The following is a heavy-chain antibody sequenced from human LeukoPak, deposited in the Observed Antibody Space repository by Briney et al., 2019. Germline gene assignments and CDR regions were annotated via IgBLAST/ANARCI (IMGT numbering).Heavy chain of an antibody. Sequence: PGGSLRLSCAAAGFTVSTSAMSWVRQAPGKGLEWVSVIYSGGSTYYADSVKGRFTISRDNSKNTLYLQMNSLRAEDTAVYYCARDESGYALAFDIWGQGTMVTVSS. CDR3: ARDESGYALAFDI. D-gene: IGHD5-12*01. V-gene: IGHV3-53*01. CDR1: GFTVSTSA. J-gene: IGHJ3*02. CDR2: IYSGGST.